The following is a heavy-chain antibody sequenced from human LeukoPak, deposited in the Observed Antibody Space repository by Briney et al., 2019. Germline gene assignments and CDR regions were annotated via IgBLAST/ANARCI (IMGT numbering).Heavy chain of an antibody. CDR3: ARLDRTMGTIES. CDR1: DGSIYSSSYY. J-gene: IGHJ4*02. CDR2: IFYSGST. D-gene: IGHD5-18*01. V-gene: IGHV4-39*01. Sequence: SETLSLTHNVFDGSIYSSSYYWAWIRQPPGKGLEWIGSIFYSGSTYYNPSLKSRVTISVDTSKNQFSLKLTSVTVADTAVYYCARLDRTMGTIESWGQGTLVTVSS.